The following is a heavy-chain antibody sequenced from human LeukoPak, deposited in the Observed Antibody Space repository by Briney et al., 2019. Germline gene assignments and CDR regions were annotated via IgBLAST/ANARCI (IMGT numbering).Heavy chain of an antibody. Sequence: PSETLSLTCTVSGGSISSYYWSWLRQPPGKGLEWIGFIYYSGSTHYKSSLKSRVTISVDTSKNQFSLRLSSVTAADTAVYYCGRHSVSSPHYFDYWGQGTLVTVSS. CDR2: IYYSGST. CDR1: GGSISSYY. V-gene: IGHV4-59*08. CDR3: GRHSVSSPHYFDY. J-gene: IGHJ4*02. D-gene: IGHD1-26*01.